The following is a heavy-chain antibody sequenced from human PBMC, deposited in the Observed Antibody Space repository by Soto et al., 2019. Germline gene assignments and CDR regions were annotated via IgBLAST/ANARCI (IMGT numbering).Heavy chain of an antibody. V-gene: IGHV3-30-3*01. J-gene: IGHJ4*02. CDR1: GFTFSSYA. Sequence: GGSLRLSCAASGFTFSSYAMHWVRQAPGKGLEWVAVISYDGSNKYYADSVKGRFTISRDNSKNTLYLQMNSLRAEDTAVYYCARVCNYDSSGCYDYWGQGTLVTVSS. CDR2: ISYDGSNK. D-gene: IGHD3-22*01. CDR3: ARVCNYDSSGCYDY.